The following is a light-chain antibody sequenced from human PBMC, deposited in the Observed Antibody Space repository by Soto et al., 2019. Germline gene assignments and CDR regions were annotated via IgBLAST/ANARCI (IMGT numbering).Light chain of an antibody. Sequence: AIQMTQSPSSLSASVGDRVTITCRARQGIRNDLGWYQQKPGKAPKLLIYAASSLQSGVPSRFSVSGSGTDFTLTISSLQPEDFATYYCLQDYNYPLTFGGGTKVEIK. CDR3: LQDYNYPLT. CDR1: QGIRND. J-gene: IGKJ4*01. CDR2: AAS. V-gene: IGKV1-6*01.